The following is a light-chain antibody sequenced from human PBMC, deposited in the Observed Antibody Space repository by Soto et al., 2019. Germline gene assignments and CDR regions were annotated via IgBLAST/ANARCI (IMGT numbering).Light chain of an antibody. V-gene: IGKV1-12*01. CDR1: QNIGSW. CDR2: PTS. Sequence: DIQMTQSPSSVSASIGDRVTITCRASQNIGSWLAWYQQMPGEAPKLLISPTSHLSPGAPSRFSGSGYGKDFTRTITSLQPEDFATYFCLQANNFPVTFGGGTKVE. J-gene: IGKJ4*01. CDR3: LQANNFPVT.